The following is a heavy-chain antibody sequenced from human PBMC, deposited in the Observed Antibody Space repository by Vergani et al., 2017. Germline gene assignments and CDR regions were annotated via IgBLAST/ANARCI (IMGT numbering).Heavy chain of an antibody. CDR2: IYTSEST. CDR1: GGSLSPYY. CDR3: AREYSSSVGFLAY. J-gene: IGHJ4*02. V-gene: IGHV4-4*07. Sequence: QVQLQESGPGLVKPSETLSLTCIVPGGSLSPYYWSWIRQPAGKGLEWIGRIYTSESTNYNPSHKSRVTMSVDTSKNQFSLKLSSVTAADTAVYYCAREYSSSVGFLAYWGQGTLVTVSS. D-gene: IGHD6-6*01.